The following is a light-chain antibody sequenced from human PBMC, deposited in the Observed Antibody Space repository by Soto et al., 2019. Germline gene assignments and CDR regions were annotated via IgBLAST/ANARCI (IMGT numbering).Light chain of an antibody. CDR2: SYN. Sequence: QSVLTQPPSASGTPGQRVAMFCSGRSSNIGRNTVNWYQQLPGTAHRLLIYSYNQRPTGVPDRFSGSKSGTSASLARSGLKSEDEAHYYCAAWDDSLNGPGFGGGTTLTVL. CDR1: SSNIGRNT. CDR3: AAWDDSLNGPG. J-gene: IGLJ3*02. V-gene: IGLV1-44*01.